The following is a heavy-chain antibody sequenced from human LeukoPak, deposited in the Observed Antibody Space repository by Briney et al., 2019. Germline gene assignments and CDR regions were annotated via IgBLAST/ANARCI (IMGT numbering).Heavy chain of an antibody. V-gene: IGHV4-59*01. D-gene: IGHD2-21*01. CDR2: VYYSGST. Sequence: SETLSLTCSVSGGSMNNYYWSWIRQPPGKGLEWIGYVYYSGSTNYNPSLKSRVTISVGTSNNQFSLKLTSVTPADTAVYYCAREQGGDFFDSWGQGTLVTVSS. CDR3: AREQGGDFFDS. CDR1: GGSMNNYY. J-gene: IGHJ4*02.